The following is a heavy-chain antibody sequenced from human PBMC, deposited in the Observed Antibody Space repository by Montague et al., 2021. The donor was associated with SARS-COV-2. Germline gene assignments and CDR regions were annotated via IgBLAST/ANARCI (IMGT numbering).Heavy chain of an antibody. J-gene: IGHJ4*02. CDR2: TNYRSKWTS. CDR1: GDSVWSNTAA. Sequence: CAIPGDSVWSNTAAWNWIRQSPSGGLEWLGRTNYRSKWTSDYATSVEGRISIDPDTSKNQFFLHLRSVTPEDTGVYYCVRDTGSAQAGFDAWGQGTLVTVPS. CDR3: VRDTGSAQAGFDA. D-gene: IGHD4-17*01. V-gene: IGHV6-1*01.